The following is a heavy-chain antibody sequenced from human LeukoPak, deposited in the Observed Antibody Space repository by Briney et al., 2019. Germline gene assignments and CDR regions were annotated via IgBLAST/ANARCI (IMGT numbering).Heavy chain of an antibody. D-gene: IGHD3-3*01. Sequence: SETLSLTCTVSGGSISSSSYYWGWIRQPPGKGLEWIGSIYYSGSTYYNPSLKSRVTISADTSKNQFSLKLSSVTAADTAVYYCARHSAYYDFWSGYSTFDYWGQGTLVTVSS. J-gene: IGHJ4*02. CDR2: IYYSGST. CDR3: ARHSAYYDFWSGYSTFDY. CDR1: GGSISSSSYY. V-gene: IGHV4-39*01.